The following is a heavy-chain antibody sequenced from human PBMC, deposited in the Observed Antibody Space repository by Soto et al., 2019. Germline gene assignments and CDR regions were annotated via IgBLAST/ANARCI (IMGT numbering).Heavy chain of an antibody. CDR1: GGSISSGDYY. D-gene: IGHD3-22*01. CDR3: ARVRLYDSSGYLRPDAFDI. J-gene: IGHJ3*02. V-gene: IGHV4-30-4*01. Sequence: QVPLQESGPGLVKPSQTLSLTCTVSGGSISSGDYYWSWIRQPPGKGLEWIGYIYYSGSTYYNPSLKSRVTISVDTSKNQFSLKLSSVTAADTAVYYCARVRLYDSSGYLRPDAFDIWGQGTMVTVSS. CDR2: IYYSGST.